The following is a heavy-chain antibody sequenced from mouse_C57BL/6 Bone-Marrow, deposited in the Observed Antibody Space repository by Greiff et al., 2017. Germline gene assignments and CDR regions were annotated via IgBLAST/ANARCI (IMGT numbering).Heavy chain of an antibody. V-gene: IGHV1-72*01. Sequence: VQLQQPGAELVKPGASVKLSCKASGYTFTSYWMHWVQQRPGRGLEWIGRIDPNSGGTKYNEKFKSKATLTVDKPSSTAYMQLSILTSEDSAVYYWARDDDYDGDYYAMDYWGQGTSVTVSS. J-gene: IGHJ4*01. CDR2: IDPNSGGT. CDR1: GYTFTSYW. CDR3: ARDDDYDGDYYAMDY. D-gene: IGHD2-4*01.